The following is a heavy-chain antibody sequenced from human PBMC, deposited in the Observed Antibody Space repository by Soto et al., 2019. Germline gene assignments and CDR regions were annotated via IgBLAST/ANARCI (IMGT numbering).Heavy chain of an antibody. CDR2: ISSSGSTI. CDR1: GFTFSDYH. V-gene: IGHV3-11*01. CDR3: ARDFVSYCSGRSCRRWLVAYDF. Sequence: GGSLRLSCAASGFTFSDYHMSRIRQAPGKGLAWVSYISSSGSTIYYADSVKGRFTISRDNAKNSPYLQMNSLRAEDTAVYYCARDFVSYCSGRSCRRWLVAYDFRGQGTMVTVSS. J-gene: IGHJ3*01. D-gene: IGHD2-15*01.